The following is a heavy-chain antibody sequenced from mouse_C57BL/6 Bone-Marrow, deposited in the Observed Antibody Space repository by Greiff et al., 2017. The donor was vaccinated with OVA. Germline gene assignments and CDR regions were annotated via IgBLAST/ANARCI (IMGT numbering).Heavy chain of an antibody. CDR1: GYTFTSYW. CDR3: ARSLLLRYSYWYFDV. CDR2: FDPNSGGT. J-gene: IGHJ1*03. V-gene: IGHV1-72*01. Sequence: QVQLQQPGAELVKPGASVKLSCKASGYTFTSYWMHWVKQRPGRGLEWIGRFDPNSGGTKYNEKFKSKATLTVDKPSSTAYMQLSSLTSEDSAVYYCARSLLLRYSYWYFDVWGTGTTVTVSS. D-gene: IGHD1-1*01.